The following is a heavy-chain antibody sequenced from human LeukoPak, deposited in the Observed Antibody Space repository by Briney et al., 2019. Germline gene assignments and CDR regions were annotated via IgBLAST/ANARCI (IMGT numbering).Heavy chain of an antibody. D-gene: IGHD3-22*01. J-gene: IGHJ5*02. CDR1: GYSISSDYY. V-gene: IGHV4-38-2*02. Sequence: SETLSLTCTVSGYSISSDYYWGWIRQPPGKGLEWIGFIYHSGSTYYNPSLKSRVTISVDTSKNQFSLKLSSVTAADTAVYYCARDSHYYDSSGYAPFDPWGQGTLVTVSS. CDR3: ARDSHYYDSSGYAPFDP. CDR2: IYHSGST.